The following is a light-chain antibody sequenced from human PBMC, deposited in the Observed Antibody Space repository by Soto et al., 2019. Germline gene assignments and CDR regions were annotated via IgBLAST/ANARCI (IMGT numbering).Light chain of an antibody. CDR1: HTVSNY. Sequence: EIVLTQSPAILSLSPGDTATLSCRASHTVSNYLTWYQQKPGQAPRLLIYDTSKRAAGIPARFSGSGSGTDFTLNISSLEPEDFAVYYCQQRSSWPRVGGGTKVDSK. V-gene: IGKV3-11*01. CDR3: QQRSSWPR. CDR2: DTS. J-gene: IGKJ4*01.